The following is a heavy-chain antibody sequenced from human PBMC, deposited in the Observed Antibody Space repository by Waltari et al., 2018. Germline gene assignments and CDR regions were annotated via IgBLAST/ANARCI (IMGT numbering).Heavy chain of an antibody. V-gene: IGHV3-11*01. J-gene: IGHJ5*02. CDR3: TRGSRYCRDP. CDR2: IRNSGNTI. D-gene: IGHD2-15*01. Sequence: QVQLVESGGGLVKPGGSLRLSCAASGFTFSDYYMSWIRQAPGKGLVLVSYIRNSGNTIYYADSVRGRFTMSRDNAKNSLYLQMNSLRAEDTAVYYCTRGSRYCRDPWGQGTLVTVSS. CDR1: GFTFSDYY.